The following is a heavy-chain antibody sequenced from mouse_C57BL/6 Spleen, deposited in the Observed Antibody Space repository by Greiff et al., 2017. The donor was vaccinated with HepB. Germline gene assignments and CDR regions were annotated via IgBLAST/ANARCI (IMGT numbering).Heavy chain of an antibody. J-gene: IGHJ3*01. CDR1: GYTFTSYW. CDR2: IYPSDSET. Sequence: QVQLQQPGAELVRPGSSVKLSCKASGYTFTSYWMDWVKQRPGQGLEWIGNIYPSDSETHYKQKFKDKATLTVDKSSSTAYMQLSSLTSEDSAVYYCARKDFYYEYGVGFAYWGQGTLVTVAA. V-gene: IGHV1-61*01. D-gene: IGHD2-4*01. CDR3: ARKDFYYEYGVGFAY.